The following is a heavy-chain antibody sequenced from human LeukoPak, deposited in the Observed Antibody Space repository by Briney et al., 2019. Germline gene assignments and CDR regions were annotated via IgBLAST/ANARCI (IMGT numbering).Heavy chain of an antibody. CDR3: ARGSYSSSWYKFDP. Sequence: VASVKVSCKASGYTFTGYYMHWVRQAPGQGLVWMGWINPNSGGTNYAQKFQGRVTMTRDTSISTAYMELSRLRSDDTAVYYCARGSYSSSWYKFDPWGQGTLVTVSS. V-gene: IGHV1-2*02. CDR2: INPNSGGT. D-gene: IGHD6-13*01. J-gene: IGHJ5*02. CDR1: GYTFTGYY.